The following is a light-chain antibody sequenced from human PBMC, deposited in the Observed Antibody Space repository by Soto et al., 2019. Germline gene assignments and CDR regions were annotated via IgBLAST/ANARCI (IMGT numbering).Light chain of an antibody. CDR2: GAS. Sequence: EIVFTQSPATLSLSPGERATLSCRASQSVSSYLAWYEQKPGQAPRLLIYGASNRANGIPARFSGSGSGTDFTLTISSLEPEDFAAYYCQQRSNWPPITFGQGTRLEIK. CDR1: QSVSSY. V-gene: IGKV3-11*01. J-gene: IGKJ5*01. CDR3: QQRSNWPPIT.